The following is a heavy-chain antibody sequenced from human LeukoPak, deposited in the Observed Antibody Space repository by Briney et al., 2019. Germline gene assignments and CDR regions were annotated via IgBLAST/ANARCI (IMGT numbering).Heavy chain of an antibody. CDR1: GFTFSRYG. CDR3: TKRWELTRGDDY. V-gene: IGHV3-30*18. CDR2: IAYDGSNK. D-gene: IGHD1-26*01. J-gene: IGHJ4*02. Sequence: GGSLRLSCATSGFTFSRYGMHWVRQAPGKGLEWVAVIAYDGSNKYYADSVKGRFTNSRDNSKNTVYLRMNSLRPEDTAVYYCTKRWELTRGDDYWGQGTLVTVSS.